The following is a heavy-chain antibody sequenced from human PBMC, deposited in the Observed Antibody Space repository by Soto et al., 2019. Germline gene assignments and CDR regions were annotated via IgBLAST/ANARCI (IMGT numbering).Heavy chain of an antibody. J-gene: IGHJ4*02. CDR1: GFTFNNAW. V-gene: IGHV3-15*01. CDR3: TTAENYYGRSSFHX. Sequence: SLRLSCVAAGFTFNNAWMDWVRQAPGKGLEWVGRIKSKTDGGTTDYAALVKGRLTISRDDSKTTLYLQMNGLKTEDTAVYYCTTAENYYGRSSFHXWGQGTLVTVSX. D-gene: IGHD3-22*01. CDR2: IKSKTDGGTT.